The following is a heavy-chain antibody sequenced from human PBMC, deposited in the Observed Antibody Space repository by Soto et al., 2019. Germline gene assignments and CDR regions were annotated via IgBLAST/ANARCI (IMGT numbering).Heavy chain of an antibody. J-gene: IGHJ5*02. CDR1: GGTFSSYA. CDR2: IIPILGIA. V-gene: IGHV1-69*04. CDR3: ASFGAAATKTRWFDP. D-gene: IGHD3-3*01. Sequence: SVKVSCKASGGTFSSYAISWVRQAPGQGLEWMGRIIPILGIANYAQKFQGRVTITADKSTSTAYMELSSLRSEDTAVYYCASFGAAATKTRWFDPWGQGTLVTVSS.